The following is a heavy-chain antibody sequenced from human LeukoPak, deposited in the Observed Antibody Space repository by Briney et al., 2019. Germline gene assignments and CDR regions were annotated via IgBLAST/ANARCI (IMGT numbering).Heavy chain of an antibody. J-gene: IGHJ6*02. Sequence: ASVKVSCKASGYTFTGYYMHWVRQAPGQGLEWMGWINPNSGGTNYAQKFQGRVTMTRDTSISTAYMELSRLRSDDTAVYYCASPTRSSSWYYYGMDVWGQGTTVTVSS. V-gene: IGHV1-2*02. CDR3: ASPTRSSSWYYYGMDV. CDR2: INPNSGGT. CDR1: GYTFTGYY. D-gene: IGHD6-13*01.